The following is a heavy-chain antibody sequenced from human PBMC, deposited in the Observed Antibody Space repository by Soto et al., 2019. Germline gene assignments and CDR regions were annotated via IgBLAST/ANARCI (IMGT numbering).Heavy chain of an antibody. V-gene: IGHV1-3*01. CDR1: GYTFTSYG. D-gene: IGHD1-20*01. CDR2: IKGGNGNT. Sequence: PGESLKVSCKASGYTFTSYGILWVRQAPGQRIEWMGWIKGGNGNTKYSQKFQGRVTITRDTSANTAYMELSSLRSEDTALYYRARGITLPTPLDYWGQGTLVTVSS. J-gene: IGHJ4*02. CDR3: ARGITLPTPLDY.